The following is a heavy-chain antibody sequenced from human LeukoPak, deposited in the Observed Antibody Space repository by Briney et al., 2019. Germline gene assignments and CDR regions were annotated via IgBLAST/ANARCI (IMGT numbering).Heavy chain of an antibody. D-gene: IGHD4-17*01. V-gene: IGHV4-39*01. CDR2: VNHSGYT. CDR3: ARQLYGSDY. Sequence: SETLSLTCTVSGGSISSSSYYWSWIRQSPEKGLEWIGEVNHSGYTNYNPSLKSRVTISVDTSKNQFSLKLSSVTAADTAVYYCARQLYGSDYWGQGTLVTVSS. J-gene: IGHJ4*02. CDR1: GGSISSSSYY.